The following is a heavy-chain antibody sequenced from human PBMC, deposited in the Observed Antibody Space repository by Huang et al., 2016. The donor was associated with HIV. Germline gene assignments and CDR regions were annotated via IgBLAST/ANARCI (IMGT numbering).Heavy chain of an antibody. V-gene: IGHV1-69*01. CDR2: IIPIFGTR. J-gene: IGHJ5*02. CDR1: GGTFSSYA. D-gene: IGHD1-1*01. CDR3: ARDRKYDNAWYWFDP. Sequence: QVQLVQSGAEAKKPGSSVRVSCEASGGTFSSYAINWVRPAPGQGLELMGWIIPIFGTRNYAQKCQGRVTITADESTSTAYMELSSLRSDDTAVYYCARDRKYDNAWYWFDPWGQGTLVTVSS.